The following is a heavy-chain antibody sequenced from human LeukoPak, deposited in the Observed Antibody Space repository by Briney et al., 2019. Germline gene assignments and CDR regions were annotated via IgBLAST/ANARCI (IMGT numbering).Heavy chain of an antibody. D-gene: IGHD3-3*01. CDR1: GDSISSYY. CDR2: IYSIGST. J-gene: IGHJ4*02. Sequence: PSETLSLTCTVSGDSISSYYWSWIRQPAGKGLEWIGRIYSIGSTDYNPSLKSRVTISVDTSKNQFSLKLSSVTAADTAVYYCARGRYDFWSGPNVFDYWGQGTLVTVSS. V-gene: IGHV4-4*07. CDR3: ARGRYDFWSGPNVFDY.